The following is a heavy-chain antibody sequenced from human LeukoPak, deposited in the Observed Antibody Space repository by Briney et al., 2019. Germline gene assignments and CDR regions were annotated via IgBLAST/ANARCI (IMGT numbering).Heavy chain of an antibody. D-gene: IGHD3-22*01. J-gene: IGHJ4*02. CDR1: GFTFSDYY. Sequence: GGSLRLSCAASGFTFSDYYMSWIRQAPGKGLEWVGFIRSKAYGGTTEYAASVKGRFTISRDDSKSIAYLQMNSLKTEDTAVYYCTRDLTYYYDSSGYYPPGYWGQGTLVTVSS. CDR2: IRSKAYGGTT. V-gene: IGHV3-49*03. CDR3: TRDLTYYYDSSGYYPPGY.